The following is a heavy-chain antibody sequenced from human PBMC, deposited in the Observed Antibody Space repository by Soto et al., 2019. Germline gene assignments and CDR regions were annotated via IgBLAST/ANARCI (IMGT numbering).Heavy chain of an antibody. V-gene: IGHV1-18*04. CDR2: ITASNGNT. J-gene: IGHJ2*01. D-gene: IGHD5-18*01. CDR3: ARGYSYGSYWYFDL. Sequence: GASVKVSCKASGFTLTGFGITWVRQAPGQGLEWMGWITASNGNTNYAQNLQGRVTMTTDTSTSTAYMELWRLGSGDTAVYYCARGYSYGSYWYFDLWGRGTLVTVSS. CDR1: GFTLTGFG.